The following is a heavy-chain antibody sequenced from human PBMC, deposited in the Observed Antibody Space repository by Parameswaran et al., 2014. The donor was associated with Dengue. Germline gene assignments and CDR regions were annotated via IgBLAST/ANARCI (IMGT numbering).Heavy chain of an antibody. CDR3: ASSYYYGSGSRPGFDFDY. V-gene: IGHV4-34*01. D-gene: IGHD3-10*01. J-gene: IGHJ4*02. CDR2: INHSGST. Sequence: RQPPGKGLEWIGEINHSGSTNYNPSLKSRVTISVDTSKNQFSLKLSSVTAADTAVYYCASSYYYGSGSRPGFDFDYWGQGTLVTVSS.